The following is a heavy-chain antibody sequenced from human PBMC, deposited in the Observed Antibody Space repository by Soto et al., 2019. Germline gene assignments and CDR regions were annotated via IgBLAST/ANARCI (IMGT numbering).Heavy chain of an antibody. J-gene: IGHJ6*02. Sequence: QVQLVESGGGVVQPGRSLRLSCAASGFTFSSYAMHWVRQAPGKGLEWVAVISYDGSNKYYADSVKGRFTISRDNSKNTLYLQMNSLRAADTAVYYCARGYSSSTYYGMDVWGQGTTVTVSS. CDR1: GFTFSSYA. V-gene: IGHV3-30-3*01. CDR2: ISYDGSNK. CDR3: ARGYSSSTYYGMDV. D-gene: IGHD6-6*01.